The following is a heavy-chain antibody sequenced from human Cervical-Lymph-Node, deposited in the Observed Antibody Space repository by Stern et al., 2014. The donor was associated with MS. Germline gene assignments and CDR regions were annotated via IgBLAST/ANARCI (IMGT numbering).Heavy chain of an antibody. CDR1: GGTFSSYA. Sequence: VQLVESGAEVKKPGSSVKVSCKASGGTFSSYAISWVRQAPGQGLDWMGGIIPLFGTANYAQKFQGRVTITADESTSTAYMELSSLRSEDTAVYYCARDSRHSSSWYSVGFDYWGQGTLVTVSS. CDR2: IIPLFGTA. CDR3: ARDSRHSSSWYSVGFDY. J-gene: IGHJ4*02. D-gene: IGHD6-13*01. V-gene: IGHV1-69*01.